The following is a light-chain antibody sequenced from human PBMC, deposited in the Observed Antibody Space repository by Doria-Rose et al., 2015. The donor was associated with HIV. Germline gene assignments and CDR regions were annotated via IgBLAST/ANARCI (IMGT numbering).Light chain of an antibody. J-gene: IGKJ1*01. CDR3: HQYGTSWT. Sequence: TQSPGTLSLSPGERDTLSCRASQSFSSTYLAWYQQKPGQAPSLLICDGSTRATGIPDRFRASGSGTDFTLTVNRLESEDFALYYCHQYGTSWTFGQGTKVEI. CDR2: DGS. CDR1: QSFSSTY. V-gene: IGKV3-20*01.